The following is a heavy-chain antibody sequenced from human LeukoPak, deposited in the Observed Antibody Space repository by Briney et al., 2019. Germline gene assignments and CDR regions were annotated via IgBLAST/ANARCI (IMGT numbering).Heavy chain of an antibody. Sequence: SETLSLTCTVSGGSISSSRYYWAWIRQAPGKGLEWIGCVYYSGSTHYHPSQRSRVTISVDTSKDRFFLRLRSGTAADRAKYSCAKNCSRTTCSGTFDIWGRGTLVTVSS. CDR3: AKNCSRTTCSGTFDI. CDR2: VYYSGST. D-gene: IGHD2-2*01. J-gene: IGHJ3*02. V-gene: IGHV4-39*01. CDR1: GGSISSSRYY.